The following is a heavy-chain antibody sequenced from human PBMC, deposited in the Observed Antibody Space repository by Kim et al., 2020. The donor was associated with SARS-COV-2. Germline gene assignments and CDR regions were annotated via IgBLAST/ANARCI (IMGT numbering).Heavy chain of an antibody. CDR3: ARDSVVVVTDY. Sequence: IYYADSVKGRFTISRDNAKNSLYLQMNSLRAEDTAVYYCARDSVVVVTDYWAQGTLVTVSS. J-gene: IGHJ4*02. V-gene: IGHV3-21*01. CDR2: I. D-gene: IGHD2-21*02.